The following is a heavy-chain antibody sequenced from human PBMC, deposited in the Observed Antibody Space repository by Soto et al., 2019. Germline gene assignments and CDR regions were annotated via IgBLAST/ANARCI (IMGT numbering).Heavy chain of an antibody. CDR1: GFTFSSYG. D-gene: IGHD6-13*01. CDR3: ARTAGGRVRGALDI. V-gene: IGHV3-30-3*01. CDR2: IPNTENKK. Sequence: EESGGGVVQPGTSLRLSCVASGFTFSSYGMHWVRQAPGKGLEWVAGIPNTENKKYYADSVKGRFTISRDNSQNTLFLQMDSLMSEDTAMYYCARTAGGRVRGALDIWGQGTMVTVS. J-gene: IGHJ3*02.